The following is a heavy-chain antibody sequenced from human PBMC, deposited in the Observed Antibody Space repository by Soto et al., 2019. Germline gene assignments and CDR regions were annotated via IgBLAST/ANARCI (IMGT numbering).Heavy chain of an antibody. J-gene: IGHJ5*02. V-gene: IGHV4-30-4*01. CDR3: ARVGTLLGIVTNNWFDP. D-gene: IGHD1-26*01. CDR2: MTYSGST. Sequence: SETLSLTCTVSGASIITDDYYWSWLRQPPGEGLEWIGYMTYSGSTYYNPSLKSRVTTSLDRSKNQISLQLSSVTAADTAIYYCARVGTLLGIVTNNWFDPWGQGTLVTVSS. CDR1: GASIITDDYY.